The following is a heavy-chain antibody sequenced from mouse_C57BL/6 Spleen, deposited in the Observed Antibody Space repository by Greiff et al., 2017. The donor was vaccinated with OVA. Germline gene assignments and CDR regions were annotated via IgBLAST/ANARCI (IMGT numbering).Heavy chain of an antibody. CDR1: RYTFTSYW. CDR3: ARPRITCYFDY. J-gene: IGHJ2*01. Sequence: QVQLQQPGTELVKPGASVKLFCKASRYTFTSYWMHWVKQRSGQGLEWIGNINPSNGGTNYNEKFKRKATLTVDKSSSTAYMQLSSLTSEDSAVYDCARPRITCYFDYWGQGTTLTVSS. CDR2: INPSNGGT. D-gene: IGHD2-4*01. V-gene: IGHV1-53*01.